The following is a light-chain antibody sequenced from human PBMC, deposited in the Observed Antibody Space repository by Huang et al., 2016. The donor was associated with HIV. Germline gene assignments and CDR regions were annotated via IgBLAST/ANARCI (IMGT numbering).Light chain of an antibody. Sequence: DIQMTQSPSSLSASVGDRVTITCQASQDITNYLNWYQQKPGKAPKVLIYDASTLERGAQSRFRGSGSGKDFTFTISSLQPEDIATYYCQQYDNFPLTFGGGTKVEIK. J-gene: IGKJ4*01. CDR3: QQYDNFPLT. CDR2: DAS. V-gene: IGKV1-33*01. CDR1: QDITNY.